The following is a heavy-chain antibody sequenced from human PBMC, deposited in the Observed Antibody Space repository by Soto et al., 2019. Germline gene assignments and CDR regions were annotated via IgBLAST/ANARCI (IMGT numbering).Heavy chain of an antibody. D-gene: IGHD6-13*01. J-gene: IGHJ4*02. CDR1: GFSVSTRGVG. V-gene: IGHV2-5*01. CDR2: IYWNDDK. Sequence: VSGPTLVNPTQTLTLTCPVSGFSVSTRGVGVGWIRQPPGKALEWLALIYWNDDKRYSPSLKSRLTITKDTSKNRVVLTMTNMDPVDTATYYCAHSYRSWFTDYFDYWGQGTLVTVSS. CDR3: AHSYRSWFTDYFDY.